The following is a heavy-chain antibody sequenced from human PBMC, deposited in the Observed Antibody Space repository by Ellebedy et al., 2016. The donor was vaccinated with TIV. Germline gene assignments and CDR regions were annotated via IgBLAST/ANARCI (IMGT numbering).Heavy chain of an antibody. Sequence: ASVKVSCKASGYTFPGYYLHWVRQAPGQGLEWVGGIHPTFGHTTYAQRFQGRVTIPADESTTTAYMELSSLRAEDTAMYYCTRETNPQPGAVAGPGFDCWGQGALVIVSS. V-gene: IGHV1-69*13. CDR1: GYTFPGYY. J-gene: IGHJ4*02. CDR3: TRETNPQPGAVAGPGFDC. CDR2: IHPTFGHT. D-gene: IGHD6-19*01.